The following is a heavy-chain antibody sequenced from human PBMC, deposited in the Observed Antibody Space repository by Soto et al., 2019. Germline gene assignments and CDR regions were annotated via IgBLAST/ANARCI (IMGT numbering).Heavy chain of an antibody. Sequence: EVQLLESGGGLVQPGGSLRRSWAASGLTFSSYAMSWVRQAPGKGLEWVSAISGSGGSTYYADSVKGLFTISRDTSTNTLYLKMNGLRAEDTAVYYCAKDRDGSQLAKEYYFDYWGQGTLVTVSS. J-gene: IGHJ4*02. D-gene: IGHD6-6*01. CDR2: ISGSGGST. CDR3: AKDRDGSQLAKEYYFDY. V-gene: IGHV3-23*01. CDR1: GLTFSSYA.